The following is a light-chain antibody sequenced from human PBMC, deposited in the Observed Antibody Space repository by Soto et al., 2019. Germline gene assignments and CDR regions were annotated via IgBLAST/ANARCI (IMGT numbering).Light chain of an antibody. CDR3: QQYYSWPRT. V-gene: IGKV3D-15*01. J-gene: IGKJ1*01. CDR1: QSIRKN. CDR2: DAS. Sequence: DIVLTRSPGTLSVSAGDRATLPCRASQSIRKNLGWYQHKPGQAPRLLIYDASGRAAGVPARFSGSGSGTEFTLTISSLQSEDFAVYYCQQYYSWPRTFGQGTKVDIK.